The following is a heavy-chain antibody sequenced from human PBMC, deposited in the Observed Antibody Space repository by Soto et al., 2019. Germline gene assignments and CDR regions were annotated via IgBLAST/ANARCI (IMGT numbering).Heavy chain of an antibody. CDR1: GFTFSSYW. CDR3: ERGSGYSAQDS. V-gene: IGHV3-74*01. Sequence: PGWSLRLSCAASGFTFSSYWMHWVRQAPGKGLVWVSRISSDVSSTSYADSVKGRFTISRDNAKNTLYLQMDSLRAEDTAVYYCERGSGYSAQDSWGQGTLVTVSS. J-gene: IGHJ4*02. CDR2: ISSDVSST. D-gene: IGHD5-12*01.